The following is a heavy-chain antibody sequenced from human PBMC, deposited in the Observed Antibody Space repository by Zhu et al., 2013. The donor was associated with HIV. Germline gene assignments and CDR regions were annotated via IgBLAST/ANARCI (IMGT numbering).Heavy chain of an antibody. CDR2: VVPVLGTD. V-gene: IGHV1-69*01. CDR1: GSTFSSYA. Sequence: QVQLVQSGPEVKKPGSSVKVSCKSSGSTFSSYAFSWVRQAPGQGLEWMGDVVPVLGTDNYSPRFRGRVTITADETTRTAYMDLSGLTSDDTAVYYCARLGQLLRGYYYYMDVWGKGTTVTVSS. J-gene: IGHJ6*03. CDR3: ARLGQLLRGYYYYMDV. D-gene: IGHD2-2*01.